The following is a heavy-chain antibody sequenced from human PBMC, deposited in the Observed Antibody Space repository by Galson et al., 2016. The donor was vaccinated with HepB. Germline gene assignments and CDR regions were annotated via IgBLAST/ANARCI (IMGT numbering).Heavy chain of an antibody. CDR1: DGSIINGAFH. V-gene: IGHV4-39*07. Sequence: ETLSLTCIVSDGSIINGAFHWGWVRQPPGKGLEWIGTMHYTGSTYYNPSLKSRVTISVDTSKKQFSLNLNSVTAADTAVYYCARWSFWSGHDGFDMWGQGTMVTVSS. J-gene: IGHJ3*02. D-gene: IGHD3-3*01. CDR3: ARWSFWSGHDGFDM. CDR2: MHYTGST.